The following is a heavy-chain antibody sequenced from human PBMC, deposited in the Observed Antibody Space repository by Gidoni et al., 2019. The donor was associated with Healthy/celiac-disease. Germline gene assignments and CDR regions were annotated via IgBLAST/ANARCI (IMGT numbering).Heavy chain of an antibody. V-gene: IGHV2-26*01. D-gene: IGHD5-18*01. CDR2: IFSNDEK. CDR1: GFSLSNARMG. CDR3: ARCNVVDKAMIDY. J-gene: IGHJ4*02. Sequence: LTCTVSGFSLSNARMGVSWIRQPPGKALEWLAHIFSNDEKSYSTSLKSRLTISKDTSKSQVVLTMTNMDPVDTATYYCARCNVVDKAMIDYWGQGTLVTVSS.